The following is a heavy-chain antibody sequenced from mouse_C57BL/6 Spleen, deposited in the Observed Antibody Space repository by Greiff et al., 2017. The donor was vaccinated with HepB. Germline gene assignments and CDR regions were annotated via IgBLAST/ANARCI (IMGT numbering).Heavy chain of an antibody. J-gene: IGHJ1*03. CDR2: IDPSDSYT. D-gene: IGHD3-3*01. V-gene: IGHV1-69*01. CDR1: GYTFTSYW. Sequence: QVQLQQPGAELVMPGASVKLSCKASGYTFTSYWMHWVKQRPGQGLEWIGEIDPSDSYTNYNQKFKGKSTLTVDKSSSTADMQLSSLTSEDSAVYYCARGGRRWYFDVWGTGTTVTVSS. CDR3: ARGGRRWYFDV.